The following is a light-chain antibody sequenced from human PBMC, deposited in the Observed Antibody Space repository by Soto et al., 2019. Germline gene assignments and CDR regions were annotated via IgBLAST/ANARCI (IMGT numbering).Light chain of an antibody. CDR3: QQRSDWLLT. Sequence: IVLTQSPGTLSLSPGERATLSCRASQSVSSFLAWFQQKPGQAPRLLIYDASNRATGIPARFSGSGSGTDFTLTISSLEPEDFAVYYCQQRSDWLLTFGGGTKVDIK. CDR1: QSVSSF. V-gene: IGKV3-11*01. CDR2: DAS. J-gene: IGKJ4*01.